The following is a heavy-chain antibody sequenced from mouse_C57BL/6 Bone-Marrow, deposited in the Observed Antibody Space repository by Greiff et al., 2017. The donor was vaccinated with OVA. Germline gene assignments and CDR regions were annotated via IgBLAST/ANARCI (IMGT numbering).Heavy chain of an antibody. V-gene: IGHV1-76*01. Sequence: QVQLQQSGAELVRPGASVKLSCKASGYTFTDYYINWVKQRPGQGLEWIARIYPGSGNTYYNEKFKGKATLTAEKSSSTAYMQLSSLTSEDSAVYFCARWVWSLYWYFDVWGTGTTVTVSS. CDR1: GYTFTDYY. D-gene: IGHD2-10*02. CDR3: ARWVWSLYWYFDV. CDR2: IYPGSGNT. J-gene: IGHJ1*03.